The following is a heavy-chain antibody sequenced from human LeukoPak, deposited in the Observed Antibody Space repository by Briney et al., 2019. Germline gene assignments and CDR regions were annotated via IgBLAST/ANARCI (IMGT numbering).Heavy chain of an antibody. CDR3: AKLTVTADAFDI. CDR2: ISYDGSNK. CDR1: GFTFSSYG. J-gene: IGHJ3*02. V-gene: IGHV3-30*18. Sequence: GGSLRLSCAASGFTFSSYGMHWVRQAPGKGLEWVAVISYDGSNKYYADSVKGRFTIPRDNSKNTLYLQMNSLRAEDTAVYHCAKLTVTADAFDIWGQGTMVTVSS. D-gene: IGHD2-21*02.